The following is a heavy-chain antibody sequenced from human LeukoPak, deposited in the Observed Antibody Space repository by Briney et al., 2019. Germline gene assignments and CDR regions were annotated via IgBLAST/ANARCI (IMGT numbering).Heavy chain of an antibody. D-gene: IGHD2-2*01. CDR2: IYYSGST. V-gene: IGHV4-39*01. CDR1: GDSISSSSYY. J-gene: IGHJ4*02. Sequence: PSETLSLTCTVSGDSISSSSYYWGWIRQPPGTGLEWIGSIYYSGSTYYNPALKSRVTISVDTSKNQFSLKLSSLTAADTAVYYCARSNQLLGNFVYWGQGTLVTVSS. CDR3: ARSNQLLGNFVY.